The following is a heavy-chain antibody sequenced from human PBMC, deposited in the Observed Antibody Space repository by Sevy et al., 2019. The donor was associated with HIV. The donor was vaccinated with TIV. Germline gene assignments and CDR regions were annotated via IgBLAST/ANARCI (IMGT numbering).Heavy chain of an antibody. Sequence: GGSLRLSCAASGFTFSSYWMSWVRQAPGKGLEWVANIKQDGSEKYYVDSVKGRFTISRDNAKNSLYLQMNSLRAEETAVYYWARETLWFGEWPDYWGQGTLVTVSS. D-gene: IGHD3-10*01. J-gene: IGHJ4*02. CDR1: GFTFSSYW. CDR3: ARETLWFGEWPDY. V-gene: IGHV3-7*03. CDR2: IKQDGSEK.